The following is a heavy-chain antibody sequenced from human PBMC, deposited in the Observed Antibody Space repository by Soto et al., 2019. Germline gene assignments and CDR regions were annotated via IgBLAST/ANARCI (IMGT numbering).Heavy chain of an antibody. D-gene: IGHD2-15*01. Sequence: QVQLMESGGSVVQPGRSLRLSYAASGFTFSSYAMHWVRQAPGKGLEWVAVISYDGSNKYYADSVKGRFTISRDNSKNTLYLQMNSLRAEDTAVYYCARVPSSSGRAHFDYWGQGTLVTVSS. CDR1: GFTFSSYA. J-gene: IGHJ4*02. CDR2: ISYDGSNK. CDR3: ARVPSSSGRAHFDY. V-gene: IGHV3-30-3*01.